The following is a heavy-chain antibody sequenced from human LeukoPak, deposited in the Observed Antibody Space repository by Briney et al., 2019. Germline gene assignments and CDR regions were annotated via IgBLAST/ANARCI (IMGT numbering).Heavy chain of an antibody. CDR3: AKMVRGVIWVAFDI. V-gene: IGHV3-9*01. J-gene: IGHJ3*02. CDR2: ISWNSGSI. Sequence: GGSLRLSCAASGFTFDDYAMHWVRQAPGKGLEWVSGISWNSGSIGYADSVKGRFTISRDNAKNSLYLQMNSLRAEDTALYYCAKMVRGVIWVAFDIWGQGTMVTVSS. D-gene: IGHD3-10*01. CDR1: GFTFDDYA.